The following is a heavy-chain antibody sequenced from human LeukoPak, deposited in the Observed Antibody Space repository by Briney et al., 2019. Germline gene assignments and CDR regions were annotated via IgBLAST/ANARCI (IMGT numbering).Heavy chain of an antibody. CDR1: RFTVSSNY. V-gene: IGHV3-53*01. CDR3: ARDHFFGESSAPFFDY. Sequence: PGGSLRLSCAASRFTVSSNYMSWVRQAPGKGLEWVSVIYTGGRTYYADSVKGRFTISRDNSKNTLYLQMNSLRVEDTAEYYSARDHFFGESSAPFFDYWGHGTLVTVSS. CDR2: IYTGGRT. D-gene: IGHD6-25*01. J-gene: IGHJ4*01.